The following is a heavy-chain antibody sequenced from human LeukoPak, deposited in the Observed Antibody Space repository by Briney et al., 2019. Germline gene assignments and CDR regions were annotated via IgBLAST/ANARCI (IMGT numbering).Heavy chain of an antibody. CDR1: GGSISSSSYY. V-gene: IGHV4-39*07. J-gene: IGHJ5*02. CDR2: IYYSGST. Sequence: PSETLSLTCTVSGGSISSSSYYWGWIRQPPGKGLEWIGSIYYSGSTYYNPSLQSRVSISVDTSKNQFSLRLCSVTAADTAVYYCWRTRVTCKYNWFDPRGQGTLV. CDR3: WRTRVTCKYNWFDP. D-gene: IGHD5-18*01.